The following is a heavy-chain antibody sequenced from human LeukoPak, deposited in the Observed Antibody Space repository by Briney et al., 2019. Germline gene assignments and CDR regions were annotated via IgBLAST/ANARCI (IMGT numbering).Heavy chain of an antibody. CDR3: ARVPGYGNTSYYYYYMDV. D-gene: IGHD4-11*01. Sequence: PSQTLSLTCTVSRGSISSGSYYWSWIRQPAGKGLEWIGRIYTSESTNYDPSLKSRVTISVDTSKNQFSLKLSSVTAADTAVYYCARVPGYGNTSYYYYYMDVWGKGTTVTVSS. V-gene: IGHV4-61*02. CDR2: IYTSEST. CDR1: RGSISSGSYY. J-gene: IGHJ6*03.